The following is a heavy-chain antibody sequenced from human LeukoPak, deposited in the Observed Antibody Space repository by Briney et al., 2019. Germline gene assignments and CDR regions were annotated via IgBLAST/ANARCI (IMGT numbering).Heavy chain of an antibody. CDR3: AKSDDSSGYYLFDY. CDR1: GFTFSSYA. J-gene: IGHJ4*02. CDR2: ISGSGGST. Sequence: GGSLRLSCAASGFTFSSYAMSWVRQAPGKGLEWVSAISGSGGSTYYADSVKGRFTISRDNSKNTLYLQMNSLRAEDMAVYYCAKSDDSSGYYLFDYWGQGTLVTVSS. D-gene: IGHD3-22*01. V-gene: IGHV3-23*01.